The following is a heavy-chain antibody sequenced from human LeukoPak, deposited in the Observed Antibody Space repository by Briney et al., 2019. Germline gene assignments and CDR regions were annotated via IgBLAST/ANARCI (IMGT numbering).Heavy chain of an antibody. CDR3: ARGGWSLDY. CDR2: IFHTGSS. Sequence: PSETLSLTCSVSGASLNRYYWTWIRQLPGKGLEWIGYIFHTGSSNSNPSLKGRVTISVDTSKNQFSLKLSSVTAADTAVYYCARGGWSLDYWGQGTLVTVSS. V-gene: IGHV4-59*01. CDR1: GASLNRYY. J-gene: IGHJ4*02. D-gene: IGHD6-19*01.